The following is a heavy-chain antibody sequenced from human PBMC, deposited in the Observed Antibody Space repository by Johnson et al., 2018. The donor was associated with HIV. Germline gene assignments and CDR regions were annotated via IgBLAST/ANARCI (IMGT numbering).Heavy chain of an antibody. CDR1: GFTFSSSW. CDR2: IRYDGSKK. CDR3: ASWNYFDAFDI. V-gene: IGHV3-30*02. D-gene: IGHD1-7*01. J-gene: IGHJ3*02. Sequence: QVQLVESGGGLVKPGGSLRLSCAASGFTFSSSWMHWVCQAPEKGLEWVALIRYDGSKKYYADSVKGRFTISRDNAKNTLYLQMNSLRAEDTAVYYCASWNYFDAFDIWGQGTMVTVSS.